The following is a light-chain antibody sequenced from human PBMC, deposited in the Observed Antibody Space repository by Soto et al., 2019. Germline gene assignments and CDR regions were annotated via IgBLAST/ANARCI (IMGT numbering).Light chain of an antibody. J-gene: IGLJ2*01. CDR2: SND. Sequence: QLVLTQPPSASGTPGQRVTMSCSGSRPNIGSNTVNWYQQFPGTAPKVLIHSNDQRPSGVPDRFSGSKSGTSASLAISGLQSEDEADYYCAAWDDSLKVVVFGGGTKLTVL. CDR1: RPNIGSNT. V-gene: IGLV1-44*01. CDR3: AAWDDSLKVVV.